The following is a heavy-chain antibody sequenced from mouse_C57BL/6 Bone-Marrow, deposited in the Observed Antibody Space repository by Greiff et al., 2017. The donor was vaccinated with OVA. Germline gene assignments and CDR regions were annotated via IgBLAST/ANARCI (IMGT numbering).Heavy chain of an antibody. CDR2: ISNLAYSI. CDR1: GFTFSDYG. CDR3: ARHKTGMYYFDY. Sequence: EVQLVESGGGLVQPGGSLKLSCAASGFTFSDYGMAWVRQAPRKGPEWVAFISNLAYSIYYADTVTGRFTISRENAKNTLYLEMSSLRSEDTAMYYCARHKTGMYYFDYWGQGTTLTVSS. J-gene: IGHJ2*01. D-gene: IGHD4-1*01. V-gene: IGHV5-15*01.